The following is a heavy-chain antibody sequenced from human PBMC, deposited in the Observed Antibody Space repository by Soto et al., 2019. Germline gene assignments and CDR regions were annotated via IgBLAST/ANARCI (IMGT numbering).Heavy chain of an antibody. CDR2: ISRSSRNI. CDR3: ARDLKVAGTNSWYYYGMDV. D-gene: IGHD6-19*01. J-gene: IGHJ6*02. Sequence: EVQLVESGGGLVKPGGSLTLSCAASGFTFSNYTMNWVRQAPGKGLEWVSSISRSSRNIYYADSVKGRCTISRDNAKNALDLHMNSLRAGDTAVYYCARDLKVAGTNSWYYYGMDVWGQGTTVTVSS. CDR1: GFTFSNYT. V-gene: IGHV3-21*01.